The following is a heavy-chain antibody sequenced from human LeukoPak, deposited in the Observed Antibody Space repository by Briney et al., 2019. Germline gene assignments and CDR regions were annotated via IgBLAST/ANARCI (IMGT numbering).Heavy chain of an antibody. J-gene: IGHJ4*02. V-gene: IGHV1-18*01. CDR1: GYTFTSYG. D-gene: IGHD5-12*01. CDR3: ARLSDIVATGFFDY. Sequence: GASVKVSCKASGYTFTSYGISWVRQAPGQGLEWMGWISAYNGNTNYAQKLQGRVTMTTDTSTSTAYMELRSLRSDDTAVYYCARLSDIVATGFFDYWGQGTLVTVSS. CDR2: ISAYNGNT.